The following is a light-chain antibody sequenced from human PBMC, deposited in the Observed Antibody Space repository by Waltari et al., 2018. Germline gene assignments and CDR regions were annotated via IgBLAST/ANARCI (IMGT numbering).Light chain of an antibody. Sequence: QSALTQPASVSGSPGQSITISCTGTSSDTGRDTHVSWPQHHPGKAPKLILYGVNKRPSGFSNRFSGSKSGNTASLTISGLQAEDEADYYCSSYAGRDTYVVFGGGTKLTVL. CDR1: SSDTGRDTH. J-gene: IGLJ2*01. V-gene: IGLV2-23*02. CDR2: GVN. CDR3: SSYAGRDTYVV.